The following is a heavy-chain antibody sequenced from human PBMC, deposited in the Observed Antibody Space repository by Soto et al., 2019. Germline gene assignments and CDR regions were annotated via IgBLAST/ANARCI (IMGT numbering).Heavy chain of an antibody. Sequence: ASVKVSCKASGYTFTSYGISWVRQAPGQGLEWMGWISAYNGNTNYAQKLQGRVTMTTDTSTSTAYMELRSLRSDDTAAYYCARDPPSGRFWSQTKRYRFDPWGQGTLVTVYS. CDR2: ISAYNGNT. D-gene: IGHD3-3*01. V-gene: IGHV1-18*01. CDR3: ARDPPSGRFWSQTKRYRFDP. CDR1: GYTFTSYG. J-gene: IGHJ5*02.